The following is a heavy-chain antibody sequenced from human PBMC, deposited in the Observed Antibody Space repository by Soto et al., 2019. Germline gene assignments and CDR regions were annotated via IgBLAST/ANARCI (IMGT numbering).Heavy chain of an antibody. V-gene: IGHV3-11*06. Sequence: VGSLRLSCAASGFTFSDYYMSWIRQAPGKGLEWVSYISSSSSYTNYADSVKGRFTISRDNAKNSLYLQMNSLRAEDTAVYYCASRLEEYCSGGSCEGDYYGMDVWGQGTTVTVSS. J-gene: IGHJ6*02. CDR1: GFTFSDYY. CDR3: ASRLEEYCSGGSCEGDYYGMDV. CDR2: ISSSSSYT. D-gene: IGHD2-15*01.